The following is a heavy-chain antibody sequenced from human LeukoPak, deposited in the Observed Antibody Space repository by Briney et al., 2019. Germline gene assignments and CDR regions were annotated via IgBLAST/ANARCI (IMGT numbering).Heavy chain of an antibody. D-gene: IGHD6-13*01. CDR1: GFTFSSYG. V-gene: IGHV3-30*18. CDR3: AKDYRSSYYYGMDV. J-gene: IGHJ6*02. Sequence: PGGSLRLSCAASGFTFSSYGMHWVRQAPGKGLEWVAVISYDGSNKYYADSVKGRFAISRDNSKNTLYLQMNSLRAEDTAVYYCAKDYRSSYYYGMDVWGQGTTVTVSS. CDR2: ISYDGSNK.